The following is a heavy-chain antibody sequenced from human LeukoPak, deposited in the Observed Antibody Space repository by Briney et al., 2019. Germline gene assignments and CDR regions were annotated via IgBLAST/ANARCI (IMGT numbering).Heavy chain of an antibody. J-gene: IGHJ4*02. D-gene: IGHD4-23*01. CDR1: GFTVSSND. CDR3: ARDRRGYGGNFDY. CDR2: IYSGGTT. Sequence: PGGSLRLSCVASGFTVSSNDMSWVRQSPGKGLEWVSVIYSGGTTSYAASAKGRFTISRDNSKNTLYLQMNSLRAEDTAVYYCARDRRGYGGNFDYWGQGTLVTVSS. V-gene: IGHV3-66*01.